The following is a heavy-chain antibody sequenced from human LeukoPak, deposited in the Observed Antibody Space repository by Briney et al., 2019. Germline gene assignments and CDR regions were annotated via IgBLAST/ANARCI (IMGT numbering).Heavy chain of an antibody. J-gene: IGHJ4*02. V-gene: IGHV1-24*01. Sequence: ASVKVSCKVSGYTLTELSMHWVRQAPGKGLEWMGGFDPEDGETIYAQKFQGRVTMTEDTSTDTAYMELSSLRFEDTAVYYCATDKESSSWYYFDYWGQGTLVTVSS. CDR2: FDPEDGET. D-gene: IGHD6-13*01. CDR1: GYTLTELS. CDR3: ATDKESSSWYYFDY.